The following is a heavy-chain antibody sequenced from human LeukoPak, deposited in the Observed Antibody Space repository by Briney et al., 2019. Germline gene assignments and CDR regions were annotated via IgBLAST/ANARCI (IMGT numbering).Heavy chain of an antibody. CDR1: GYTFTSYD. J-gene: IGHJ4*02. CDR2: MNPNSGNT. D-gene: IGHD3-10*01. CDR3: ARNVPSTGDFVY. V-gene: IGHV1-8*01. Sequence: ASVKVSFKASGYTFTSYDINWVRQATGQGLEWMGWMNPNSGNTGYAQKFQGRVTMTRDTSISTAYMELSSLTSEDTAVYYCARNVPSTGDFVYWGQGTLVTVSS.